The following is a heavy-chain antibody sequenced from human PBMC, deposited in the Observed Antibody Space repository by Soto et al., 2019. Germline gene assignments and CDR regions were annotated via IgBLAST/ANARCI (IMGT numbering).Heavy chain of an antibody. J-gene: IGHJ6*03. CDR3: ARVTRDIVATYYYYYMDV. CDR1: GFTFSSYG. CDR2: ISYDGSNK. V-gene: IGHV3-30*03. D-gene: IGHD5-12*01. Sequence: GGSLRLSCAASGFTFSSYGMHWVRQAPGKGLEWVAVISYDGSNKYYADSVKGRFTISRDNSKNTLYLQMNSLRAEDTAVYYCARVTRDIVATYYYYYMDVWGKGTTVTVSS.